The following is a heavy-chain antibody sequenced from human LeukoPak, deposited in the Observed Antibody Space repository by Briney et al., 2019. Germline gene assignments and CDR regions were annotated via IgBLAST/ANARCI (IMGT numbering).Heavy chain of an antibody. Sequence: GGSLRLSCAASGFTFSNYNMNWVRQAPGKGLEWVSYISSSSSTIYYADSVKGRFTISRDNAKNSLYLQMNSLRDEDTAVYYCARGRGNRYGDYXXXPDYWGQGTLVTVSS. V-gene: IGHV3-48*02. J-gene: IGHJ4*02. CDR2: ISSSSSTI. D-gene: IGHD4-17*01. CDR3: ARGRGNRYGDYXXXPDY. CDR1: GFTFSNYN.